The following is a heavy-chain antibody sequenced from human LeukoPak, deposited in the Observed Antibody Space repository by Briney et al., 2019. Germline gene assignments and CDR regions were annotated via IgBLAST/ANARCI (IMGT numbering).Heavy chain of an antibody. J-gene: IGHJ4*02. CDR2: ISAYNGNT. CDR3: ARGGYKDADWDFDY. Sequence: ASVKVSCKASGYSFSSYGISWVRQAPGQGLEYMGWISAYNGNTNFGQKVQGRVTMTTDTSTSTAYMELKQLRSDDTAVYYCARGGYKDADWDFDYWGQGTLVTVSS. CDR1: GYSFSSYG. V-gene: IGHV1-18*01. D-gene: IGHD5-24*01.